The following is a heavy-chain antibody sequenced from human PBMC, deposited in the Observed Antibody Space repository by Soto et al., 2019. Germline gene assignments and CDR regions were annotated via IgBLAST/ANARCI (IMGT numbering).Heavy chain of an antibody. D-gene: IGHD3-3*01. CDR2: IYHSGST. CDR3: ARVNYDFWSGYTNYGMDV. CDR1: GGSISSGGYS. V-gene: IGHV4-30-2*01. Sequence: SETLSLTCAVSGGSISSGGYSWSWIRQPPGKGLEWIGYIYHSGSTYYNPSLKSRVTISVDRSKNQFSLKLSSVTAAETAVYYCARVNYDFWSGYTNYGMDVCGQGTKVTVSS. J-gene: IGHJ6*02.